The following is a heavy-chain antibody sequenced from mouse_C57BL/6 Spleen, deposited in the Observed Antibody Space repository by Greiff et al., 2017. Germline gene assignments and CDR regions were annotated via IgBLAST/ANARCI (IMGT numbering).Heavy chain of an antibody. CDR2: IYWDDDK. CDR3: ARGGPYGNYPSFDY. CDR1: GFSLSTSGMG. V-gene: IGHV8-12*01. J-gene: IGHJ2*01. Sequence: VKLVESGPGILQSSQTLSLTCSFSGFSLSTSGMGVSWIRQPSGKGLEWLAHIYWDDDKRYNPSLKSRLTISKDTSRNQVFLKITSVDTADTATYYCARGGPYGNYPSFDYWGQGTTLTVSS. D-gene: IGHD2-1*01.